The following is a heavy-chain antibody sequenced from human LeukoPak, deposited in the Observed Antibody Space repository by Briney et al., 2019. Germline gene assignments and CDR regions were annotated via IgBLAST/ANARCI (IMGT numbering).Heavy chain of an antibody. CDR2: IRSKAYGGTT. D-gene: IGHD4-17*01. CDR3: TRARDYGVSYYFDY. J-gene: IGHJ4*02. V-gene: IGHV3-49*03. Sequence: GGSLRLSCTASGFTFCDYAMSWFRQAPGKGLEWVGFIRSKAYGGTTEYAASVKGRFTISRDDSKSIAYLQMNSLKTEDTAVYYCTRARDYGVSYYFDYWGQGTLVTVSS. CDR1: GFTFCDYA.